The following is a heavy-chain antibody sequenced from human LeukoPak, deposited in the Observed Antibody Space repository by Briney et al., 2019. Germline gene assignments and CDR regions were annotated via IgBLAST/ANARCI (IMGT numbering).Heavy chain of an antibody. J-gene: IGHJ4*02. D-gene: IGHD4-23*01. V-gene: IGHV1-2*02. Sequence: ASVKVSCRSSGYTFTSYYMHGVRQAPGQGLEWMGWINPNSGGTNYAQKFQGRVTMTRDTSISTAYMELSRLRSDDTAVYYCARPTVVTSNFDYWGQGTLVTVSS. CDR2: INPNSGGT. CDR3: ARPTVVTSNFDY. CDR1: GYTFTSYY.